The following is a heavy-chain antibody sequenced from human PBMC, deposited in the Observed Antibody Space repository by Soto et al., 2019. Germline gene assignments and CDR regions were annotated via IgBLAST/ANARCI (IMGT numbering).Heavy chain of an antibody. Sequence: RSLTCTVSGGSISSGGYYWSWIRQPPGKGLEWIGYIYYSGSTYYNPSLKSRVTISVDTSKNQFSLKLSSVTAADTAVYYCARHNKDYGDYVSTFDIWGQGTMVTVSS. CDR3: ARHNKDYGDYVSTFDI. CDR1: GGSISSGGYY. J-gene: IGHJ3*02. V-gene: IGHV4-31*03. D-gene: IGHD4-17*01. CDR2: IYYSGST.